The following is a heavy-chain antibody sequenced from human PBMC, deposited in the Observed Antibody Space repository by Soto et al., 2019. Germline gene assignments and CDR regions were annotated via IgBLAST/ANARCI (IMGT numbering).Heavy chain of an antibody. CDR3: VRKDYSDWFFDL. V-gene: IGHV4-4*02. J-gene: IGHJ2*01. Sequence: QVQLQESGPGLVKPSGTLSLTCAVSGASISSSHWWSWVRQPPGKGLGWIGEIYHSGSTYYNASLKSRVAISLDKSKNQFSLKLRSVTAADTAVYYCVRKDYSDWFFDLWGRGTLVTVSS. D-gene: IGHD4-4*01. CDR2: IYHSGST. CDR1: GASISSSHW.